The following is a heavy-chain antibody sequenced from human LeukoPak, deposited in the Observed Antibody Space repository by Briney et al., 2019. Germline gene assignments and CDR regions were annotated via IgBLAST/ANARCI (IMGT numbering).Heavy chain of an antibody. CDR2: ISDSGGST. J-gene: IGHJ4*02. CDR1: GLTFSNYA. D-gene: IGHD1-26*01. CDR3: AKSPFSGNYRLFDY. V-gene: IGHV3-23*01. Sequence: GGSLRLSCTPSGLTFSNYAMNWARQSPGKGLEWVSSISDSGGSTYYADSVKGRFTISRDNSKNTLYLQMNSLRAEDTAVYYCAKSPFSGNYRLFDYWGQGTLVTVSS.